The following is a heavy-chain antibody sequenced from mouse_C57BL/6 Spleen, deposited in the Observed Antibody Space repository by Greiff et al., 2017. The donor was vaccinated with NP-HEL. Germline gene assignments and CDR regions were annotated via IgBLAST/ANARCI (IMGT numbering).Heavy chain of an antibody. CDR3: ARQGNYYSFDY. CDR1: GYTFTSYW. V-gene: IGHV1-52*01. CDR2: IDPSDSEA. Sequence: QVQLQQPGAELVRPGSSVKLSCKASGYTFTSYWMHWVKQRPIQGLEWIGNIDPSDSEAHYNQKFKDKATLTVDKSSSTAYMQLSSLTSEDSAVYYCARQGNYYSFDYWGQGTTLTVSS. J-gene: IGHJ2*01. D-gene: IGHD2-1*01.